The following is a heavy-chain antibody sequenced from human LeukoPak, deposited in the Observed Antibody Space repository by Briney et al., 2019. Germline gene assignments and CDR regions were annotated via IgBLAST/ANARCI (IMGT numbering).Heavy chain of an antibody. Sequence: GGSLRLSCAASGFTVSSNYMSWVRQAPGKGLEWVSVIYSGGSTYYADSVKGRFTISRDNSKNTLYLQMNSLRAADTAVYYCATSSSWYLFDYWGQGTLVTVSS. CDR1: GFTVSSNY. CDR2: IYSGGST. CDR3: ATSSSWYLFDY. D-gene: IGHD6-13*01. V-gene: IGHV3-66*01. J-gene: IGHJ4*02.